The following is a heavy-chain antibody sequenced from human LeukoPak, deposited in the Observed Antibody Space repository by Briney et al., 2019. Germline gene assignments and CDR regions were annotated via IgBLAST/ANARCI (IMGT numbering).Heavy chain of an antibody. Sequence: GASVKVSCKASGGTFSSYAISWVRQAPGQGLEWMGGIIPIFGTANYAQKFQGRVTITADESTSTAYMELSSLRSEDTAVYYCARDRRVTMTGGLGLWGRGNLVTVSS. CDR1: GGTFSSYA. CDR3: ARDRRVTMTGGLGL. CDR2: IIPIFGTA. J-gene: IGHJ2*01. D-gene: IGHD3-22*01. V-gene: IGHV1-69*13.